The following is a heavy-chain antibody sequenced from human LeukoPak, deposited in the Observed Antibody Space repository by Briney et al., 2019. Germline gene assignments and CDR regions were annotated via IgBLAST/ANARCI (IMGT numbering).Heavy chain of an antibody. CDR1: GFTFSSYA. CDR3: ARDVLYGEFPTFDY. J-gene: IGHJ4*02. V-gene: IGHV3-30*04. Sequence: GRSLRLSCAASGFTFSSYAMHWVRQAPGKGLEWVAVISYDGSNKYYADSVKGRFTISRDNSKNTLYLQMNSLRAEDTAVYYCARDVLYGEFPTFDYWGQGTLVIVSS. CDR2: ISYDGSNK. D-gene: IGHD4-17*01.